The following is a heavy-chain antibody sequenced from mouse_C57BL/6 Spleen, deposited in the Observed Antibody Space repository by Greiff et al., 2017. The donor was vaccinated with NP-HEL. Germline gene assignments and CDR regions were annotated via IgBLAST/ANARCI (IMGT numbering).Heavy chain of an antibody. Sequence: VQLQQPGTELVKPGASVKLSRKASGYTFTSYWMHWVKQRPGQGLEWIGNINPSNGGTNYNEKLKSKATLTVDKSSSTAYMQLSSLTSEDSAVYYCARVFYDHRGYFDYWGQGTTLTVSS. CDR1: GYTFTSYW. V-gene: IGHV1-53*01. D-gene: IGHD2-3*01. CDR2: INPSNGGT. CDR3: ARVFYDHRGYFDY. J-gene: IGHJ2*01.